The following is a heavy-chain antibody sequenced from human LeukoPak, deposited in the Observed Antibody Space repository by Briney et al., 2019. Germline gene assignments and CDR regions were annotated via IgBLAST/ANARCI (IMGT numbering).Heavy chain of an antibody. V-gene: IGHV3-48*03. CDR3: ARDATTAVGWVYMDV. J-gene: IGHJ6*03. CDR2: ISSSGSTK. Sequence: PGGSLRLSCAAPGFTFSSYEMNWVRQAPGKGLEWLSHISSSGSTKYYANSVKGRFTISRDNAKNSVYLQMNSLTAEDTGLYYCARDATTAVGWVYMDVWGKGTTVTISS. D-gene: IGHD6-13*01. CDR1: GFTFSSYE.